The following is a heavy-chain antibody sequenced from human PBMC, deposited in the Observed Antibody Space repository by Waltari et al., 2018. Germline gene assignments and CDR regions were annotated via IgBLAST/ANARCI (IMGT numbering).Heavy chain of an antibody. CDR2: ISTTPNYI. CDR3: ARFRTDLHGTPYFDY. V-gene: IGHV3-21*03. Sequence: EVQLVESGGGLVKPGGSLRLSCAASGFSFSSYSMNWVRQAPGKGMECDSSISTTPNYIHYSDSVKGRFTVSRDNAKNSLSLQMSSLRAEDTAIYYCARFRTDLHGTPYFDYWGQGTLVTVSP. CDR1: GFSFSSYS. J-gene: IGHJ4*02. D-gene: IGHD1-1*01.